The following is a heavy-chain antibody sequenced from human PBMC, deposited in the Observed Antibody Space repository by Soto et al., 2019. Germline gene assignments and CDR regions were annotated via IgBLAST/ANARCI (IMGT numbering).Heavy chain of an antibody. V-gene: IGHV3-74*01. CDR1: GLPFGDNW. CDR2: ISNDGSDT. D-gene: IGHD5-12*01. Sequence: GGSLRLCCAASGLPFGDNWMHWVRQAPGKGLVWVSRISNDGSDTTYADSVRGRFTVSRDNAKNSLYLQMNSLRAEDTAVYYCARDGGYSGYDVKGDVWGKGTTVTVSS. J-gene: IGHJ6*04. CDR3: ARDGGYSGYDVKGDV.